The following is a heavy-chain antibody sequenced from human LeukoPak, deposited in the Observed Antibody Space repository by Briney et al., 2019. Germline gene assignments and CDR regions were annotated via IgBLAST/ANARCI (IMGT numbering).Heavy chain of an antibody. Sequence: SVKVSCKASGGTFSSYAISWVRQAPGQGLEWMGGIIPIFGTANYAQKFQGRVTITPDESTSTAYMELSSLRSEDTAVYYCARGAVPASPVGLFDPWGQGTLVTVSS. J-gene: IGHJ5*02. D-gene: IGHD2-2*01. V-gene: IGHV1-69*13. CDR1: GGTFSSYA. CDR3: ARGAVPASPVGLFDP. CDR2: IIPIFGTA.